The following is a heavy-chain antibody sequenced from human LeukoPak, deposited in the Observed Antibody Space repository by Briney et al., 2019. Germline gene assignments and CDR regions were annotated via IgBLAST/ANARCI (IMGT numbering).Heavy chain of an antibody. CDR3: ARGAVRYAFDF. Sequence: PSATLSLTCAVSGGSIRSTYWWSWVRQPPGKGLEWIGEIHDTGSTNYNPSLKSRVTISVDKSKNQFSLILNSVTAADTAVYFCARGAVRYAFDFWGQGTMVTVSS. CDR1: GGSIRSTYW. CDR2: IHDTGST. J-gene: IGHJ3*01. V-gene: IGHV4-4*02.